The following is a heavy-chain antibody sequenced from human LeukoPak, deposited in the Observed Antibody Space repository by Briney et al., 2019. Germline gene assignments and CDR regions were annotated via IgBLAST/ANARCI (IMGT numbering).Heavy chain of an antibody. CDR2: INPNSGGT. Sequence: ASVKVSCKASGYTFTGYYMHWVRQAPGQGLEWMGWINPNSGGTNYAQTFQGRVTMTRDTSISTAYMELSRLRSDDTAVYYCARDSLALVDYDFWSGYPDYWGQGTLVTVSS. D-gene: IGHD3-3*01. V-gene: IGHV1-2*02. CDR3: ARDSLALVDYDFWSGYPDY. CDR1: GYTFTGYY. J-gene: IGHJ4*02.